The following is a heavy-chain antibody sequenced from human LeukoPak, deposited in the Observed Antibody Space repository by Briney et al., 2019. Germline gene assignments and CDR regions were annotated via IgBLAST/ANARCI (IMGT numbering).Heavy chain of an antibody. V-gene: IGHV1-69*06. Sequence: GASVKVSCTASGGAFSSYAISWVRQAPGQGLEWMGGIIPIFGTANYAQKFQGRVTITADKSTSTAYMELSSLRSEDTAVYYCARAGAHDAFDIWGQGTMVTVSS. CDR3: ARAGAHDAFDI. J-gene: IGHJ3*02. CDR1: GGAFSSYA. D-gene: IGHD3-10*01. CDR2: IIPIFGTA.